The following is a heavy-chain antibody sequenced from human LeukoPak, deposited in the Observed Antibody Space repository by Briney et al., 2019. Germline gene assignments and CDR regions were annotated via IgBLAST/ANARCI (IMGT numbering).Heavy chain of an antibody. CDR3: ARDRSHAFDV. CDR1: GFTFSSYS. Sequence: GGSLRLSCAASGFTFSSYSMNWVRQAPGKGLVWVSLINSDGSTTTYADSVKGRFTISRDNARNTLYLQMNSLRAEDTAVYYCARDRSHAFDVWGQGTMVTVSS. V-gene: IGHV3-74*01. CDR2: INSDGSTT. J-gene: IGHJ3*01.